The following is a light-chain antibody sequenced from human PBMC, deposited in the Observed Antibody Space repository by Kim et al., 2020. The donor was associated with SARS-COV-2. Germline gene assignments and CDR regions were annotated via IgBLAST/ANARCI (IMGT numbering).Light chain of an antibody. J-gene: IGKJ4*01. Sequence: ASVGDRVTITCRASQGIRNSLVWYQHKSGKAPNLLLYTPSTLHSGVPSRFSGSGSGTDYTLTISSLQPEDFATYYCQQYYSVPLTFGGGTKVDIK. V-gene: IGKV1-NL1*01. CDR3: QQYYSVPLT. CDR2: TPS. CDR1: QGIRNS.